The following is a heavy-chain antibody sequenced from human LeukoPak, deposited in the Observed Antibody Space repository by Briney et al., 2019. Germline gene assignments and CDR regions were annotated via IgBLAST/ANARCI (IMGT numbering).Heavy chain of an antibody. CDR2: ISSSGSYT. Sequence: PGGSLRLSCAASGFTFSSYSMNWVRQAPGKGLEWVSSISSSGSYTYYADSVKGRFTISRDNAKNSLYLQMNSLRAGDTAVYYCARSRRDNYYYYYGMDVWGQGTTVTVSS. J-gene: IGHJ6*02. V-gene: IGHV3-21*01. CDR1: GFTFSSYS. D-gene: IGHD5-24*01. CDR3: ARSRRDNYYYYYGMDV.